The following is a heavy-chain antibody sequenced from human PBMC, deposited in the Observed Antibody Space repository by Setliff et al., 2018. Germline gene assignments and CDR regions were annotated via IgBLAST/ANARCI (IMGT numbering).Heavy chain of an antibody. CDR3: ARVRPLGSGYSDNLNWFDP. CDR1: GYTFTSYG. CDR2: ISAYNGNT. V-gene: IGHV1-18*01. D-gene: IGHD3-22*01. Sequence: VASVKVSCKASGYTFTSYGISWVRQAPGQGLEWMGWISAYNGNTNYAQKLQGRVTMTTDTSTSTAYMELRSLRSDDTAVYYCARVRPLGSGYSDNLNWFDPWGQGTLVTVSS. J-gene: IGHJ5*02.